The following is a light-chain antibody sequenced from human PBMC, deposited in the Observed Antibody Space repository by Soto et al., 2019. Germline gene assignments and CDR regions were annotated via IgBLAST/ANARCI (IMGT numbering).Light chain of an antibody. CDR2: SAS. Sequence: ELVLTQSPGTLSLSPGERATLSCRVGHSVISSYLAWYQQKPGQAPRLLIYSASSRATGIPDRFSGSGSGADYTLTISRLEPEDFAMYYCQQYGYSFWTFCQGTKVEIK. V-gene: IGKV3-20*01. CDR1: HSVISSY. CDR3: QQYGYSFWT. J-gene: IGKJ1*01.